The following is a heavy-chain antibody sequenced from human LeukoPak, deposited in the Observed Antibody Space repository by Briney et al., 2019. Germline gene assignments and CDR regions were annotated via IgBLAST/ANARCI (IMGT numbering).Heavy chain of an antibody. V-gene: IGHV1-2*02. D-gene: IGHD6-13*01. J-gene: IGHJ3*02. CDR3: APIAAAGRVAFDI. CDR1: GYTFTGYY. CDR2: INPNSGGT. Sequence: ASVKVSCKASGYTFTGYYMHWVRQAPGQGREWMGWINPNSGGTNYAQKFQGRVTITRDTSISTAYMELSRLRSDDTAVYYCAPIAAAGRVAFDIWGQGKMVPVSS.